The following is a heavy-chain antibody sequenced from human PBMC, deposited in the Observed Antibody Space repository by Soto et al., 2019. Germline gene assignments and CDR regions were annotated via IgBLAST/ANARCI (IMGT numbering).Heavy chain of an antibody. Sequence: ASVKVSCKASGYTFTSYYMHWVRQAPGQGLEWMGIINPSGGSTSYAQKFQGRVTMTRDTSTSTVYMELSSLRSDDTAVYYCARGRGTYYYDSSGYYGAAFDIWGQGTMVTVSS. J-gene: IGHJ3*02. CDR3: ARGRGTYYYDSSGYYGAAFDI. V-gene: IGHV1-46*01. D-gene: IGHD3-22*01. CDR1: GYTFTSYY. CDR2: INPSGGST.